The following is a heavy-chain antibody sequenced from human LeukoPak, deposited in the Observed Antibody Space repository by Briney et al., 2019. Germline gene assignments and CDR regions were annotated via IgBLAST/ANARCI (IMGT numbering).Heavy chain of an antibody. CDR1: GDSISSNSAA. J-gene: IGHJ4*02. D-gene: IGHD1-26*01. Sequence: SQTLSLTCAIAGDSISSNSAAWNWIRQSPSRGLEWLGRTYYRSKWFNDYAVSVKSRISINPDTSKNQFSLQLNSVTPDDTAVYYCASDWYGGSYYRFDSWGQGSLVTVSS. CDR2: TYYRSKWFN. V-gene: IGHV6-1*01. CDR3: ASDWYGGSYYRFDS.